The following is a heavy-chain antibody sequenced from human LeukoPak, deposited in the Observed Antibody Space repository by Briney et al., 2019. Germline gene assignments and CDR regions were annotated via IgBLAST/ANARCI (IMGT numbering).Heavy chain of an antibody. CDR1: GFTFSSYG. Sequence: GGSLRLSCAASGFTFSSYGMPWVRQAPGKGLEWVAVIWYDGSNKYYADSVKGRFTISRDNSKNTLYLQMNSLRAEDTAVYYCARDPGVIVSGGFDYWGQGTLVTVSS. CDR2: IWYDGSNK. CDR3: ARDPGVIVSGGFDY. D-gene: IGHD3-16*02. V-gene: IGHV3-33*01. J-gene: IGHJ4*02.